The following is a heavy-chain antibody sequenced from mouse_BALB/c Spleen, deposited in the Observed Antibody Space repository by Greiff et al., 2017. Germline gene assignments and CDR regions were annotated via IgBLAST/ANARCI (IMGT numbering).Heavy chain of an antibody. CDR3: TRWENDYGVDY. D-gene: IGHD2-4*01. Sequence: VQLQQSGTVLARPGASVKMSCKASGYSFTSYWMHWVKQRPGQGLEWIGAIYPGNSDTSYNQKFKGKAKLTAVTSASTAYMELSSLTNEDSAVYYCTRWENDYGVDYWGQGTTLTVAA. J-gene: IGHJ2*01. CDR2: IYPGNSDT. CDR1: GYSFTSYW. V-gene: IGHV1-5*01.